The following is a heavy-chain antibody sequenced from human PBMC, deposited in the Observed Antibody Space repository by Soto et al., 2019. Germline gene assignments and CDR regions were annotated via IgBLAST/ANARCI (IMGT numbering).Heavy chain of an antibody. J-gene: IGHJ4*02. CDR3: ARRESYDILTGYYHFDY. CDR2: IFYSGST. CDR1: GGSISSSSHY. Sequence: QLHLQESGPGLVKPSETLSLTCTVSGGSISSSSHYWGWIREPPGKGLEWIGSIFYSGSTSYNPSLNSRVTISVDTSKNQFSLKLGSVTAADTALYYCARRESYDILTGYYHFDYWCQGTLVTVSS. D-gene: IGHD3-9*01. V-gene: IGHV4-39*01.